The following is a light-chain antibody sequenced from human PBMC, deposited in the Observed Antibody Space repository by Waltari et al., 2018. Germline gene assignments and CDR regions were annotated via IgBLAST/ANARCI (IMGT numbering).Light chain of an antibody. CDR2: GAS. CDR1: QSVRSNY. V-gene: IGKV3-20*01. CDR3: QQYDTSPYT. Sequence: EIVLTQSPGTLSLSPGERATLSCRASQSVRSNYLAWYQQKPGQAPRLLIYGASNRATGIPDRFSGSGSGTDFTLTISRLEPEDFAVFYCQQYDTSPYTFGQGTKLDIK. J-gene: IGKJ2*01.